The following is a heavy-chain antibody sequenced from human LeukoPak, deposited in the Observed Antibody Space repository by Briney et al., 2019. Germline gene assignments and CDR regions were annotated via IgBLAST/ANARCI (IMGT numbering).Heavy chain of an antibody. CDR3: AATRDIAVAGTHFDY. CDR2: IYYSGST. D-gene: IGHD6-19*01. V-gene: IGHV4-39*01. J-gene: IGHJ4*02. Sequence: SETLSLTCTVSSGSISSSSYYWGRIRQPPGKGLEWIGSIYYSGSTYYNPSLKSRVTISVDTSKNQFSLKLSSVTAADTAVYYCAATRDIAVAGTHFDYWGQGTLVTVSS. CDR1: SGSISSSSYY.